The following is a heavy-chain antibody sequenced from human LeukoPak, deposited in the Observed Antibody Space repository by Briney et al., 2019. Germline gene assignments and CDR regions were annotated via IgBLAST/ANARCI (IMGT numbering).Heavy chain of an antibody. Sequence: PGRSLRLSCAASGFTFSSYAMHRVRQAPGKGLEWVAVISYDGSNKYYADSVKGRFTISRDNSKNTLYLQMNSLRAEDTAVYYCARDEVSTYDSSGYYGYWGQGTLVTVSS. CDR3: ARDEVSTYDSSGYYGY. CDR2: ISYDGSNK. V-gene: IGHV3-30*04. CDR1: GFTFSSYA. J-gene: IGHJ4*02. D-gene: IGHD3-22*01.